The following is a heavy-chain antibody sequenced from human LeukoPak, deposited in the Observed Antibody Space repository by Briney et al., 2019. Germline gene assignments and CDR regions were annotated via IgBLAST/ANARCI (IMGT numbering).Heavy chain of an antibody. D-gene: IGHD3-22*01. Sequence: GRSLRLSCAAYGFTFSSYGMNWVRQAPGKGLEWVAVISYDGSNKYYADSVKGRFTISRDNSKNTLFVQMSILRAEVTAVYDGTRVEYYSDTSSYFDYWGRGTLVTVPS. CDR1: GFTFSSYG. J-gene: IGHJ4*02. CDR3: TRVEYYSDTSSYFDY. V-gene: IGHV3-30*03. CDR2: ISYDGSNK.